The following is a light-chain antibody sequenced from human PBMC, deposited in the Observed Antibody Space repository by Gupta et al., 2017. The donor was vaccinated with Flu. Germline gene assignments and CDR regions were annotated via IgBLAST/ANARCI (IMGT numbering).Light chain of an antibody. CDR1: SSDVGGYNY. CDR3: SSYTSSSLYV. CDR2: EVS. Sequence: SALTQPASLSVSPGQSITIPCTGTSSDVGGYNYVSWYQQHPGKAPKLMIYEVSNRPSGVSNRFSGSKSGNTASLTISGLQAEDEADYYCSSYTSSSLYVFGTGTKVTVL. J-gene: IGLJ1*01. V-gene: IGLV2-14*01.